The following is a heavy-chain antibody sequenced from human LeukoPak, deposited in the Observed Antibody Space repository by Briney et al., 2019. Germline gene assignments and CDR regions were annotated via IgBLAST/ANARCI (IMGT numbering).Heavy chain of an antibody. Sequence: GGSLRLSCAASGFTFDDYAMHWVRQAPGKGLEWVSGISWNSGSIGYADSVKGRFTISRDNAKNSLYLQMNSLRAEDTAVYYCAKDPYDSYFDYWGQGTLVTVSS. CDR1: GFTFDDYA. CDR3: AKDPYDSYFDY. V-gene: IGHV3-9*01. D-gene: IGHD3-22*01. J-gene: IGHJ4*02. CDR2: ISWNSGSI.